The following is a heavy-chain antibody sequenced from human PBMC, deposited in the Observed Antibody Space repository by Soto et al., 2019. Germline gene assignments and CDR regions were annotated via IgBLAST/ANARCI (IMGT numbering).Heavy chain of an antibody. CDR2: IYWDDDK. CDR1: GFSLTSRPVG. V-gene: IGHV2-5*02. J-gene: IGHJ4*02. CDR3: AHRRNYDGSWNEGVFDY. Sequence: QITLKESGPTLVKPTQTLTLTCTFSGFSLTSRPVGVGWVRQPPGKALEWLAFIYWDDDKRYSPSLRSTLTVTKDASKKQVVLTLTNMEPVDTATYYCAHRRNYDGSWNEGVFDYWGQGILVTVSS. D-gene: IGHD3-16*01.